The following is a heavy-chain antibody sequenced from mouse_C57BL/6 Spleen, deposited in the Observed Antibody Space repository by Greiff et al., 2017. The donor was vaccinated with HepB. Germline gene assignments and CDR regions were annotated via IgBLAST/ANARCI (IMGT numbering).Heavy chain of an antibody. CDR1: GYAFSSYW. V-gene: IGHV1-80*01. J-gene: IGHJ3*01. Sequence: VQLVESGAELVKPGASVKISCKASGYAFSSYWMNWVKQRPGKGLEWIGQIYPGDGDTNYNGKFKGKATLTADKSSSTAYMQLSSLTSEDSAVYFCAREGTGTAWFAYWGQGTLVTVSA. D-gene: IGHD4-1*01. CDR2: IYPGDGDT. CDR3: AREGTGTAWFAY.